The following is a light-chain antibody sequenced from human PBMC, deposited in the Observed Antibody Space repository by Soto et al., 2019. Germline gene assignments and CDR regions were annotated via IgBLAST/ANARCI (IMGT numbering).Light chain of an antibody. J-gene: IGKJ4*01. CDR3: QQRNNWPLT. Sequence: EIVLTQSPATLSLSPGERATLSCRASQSVNTYLAWYQQKPGQAPRLLIYDASNRATGIPARFSGSGSGTDFTLTISSLEPEDFPVYYCQQRNNWPLTFGGGTKVDIK. CDR2: DAS. CDR1: QSVNTY. V-gene: IGKV3-11*01.